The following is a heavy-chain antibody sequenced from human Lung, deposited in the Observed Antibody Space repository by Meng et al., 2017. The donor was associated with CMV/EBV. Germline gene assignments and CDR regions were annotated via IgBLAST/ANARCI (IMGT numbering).Heavy chain of an antibody. CDR2: ISAYNGNT. CDR3: ARVLPEAGTSDY. D-gene: IGHD6-19*01. Sequence: ASXXVSCKASGYTFTGYGISWVRQAPGQGLEWMGWISAYNGNTNYAQKLQGRVTLTTDTSTSTAYMEMRNLGSDDTALYYCARVLPEAGTSDYWGQGTLVTVSS. J-gene: IGHJ4*02. CDR1: GYTFTGYG. V-gene: IGHV1-18*01.